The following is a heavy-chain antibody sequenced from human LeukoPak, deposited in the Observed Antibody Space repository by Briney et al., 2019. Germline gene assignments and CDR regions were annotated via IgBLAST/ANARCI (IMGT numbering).Heavy chain of an antibody. J-gene: IGHJ3*02. Sequence: PSETLSLTCTVSGGSISSYYWSWIRQPPGKGLKWIAYIYYSGTTSYNPSLKSRATISVDTSKNQFSLQLSPVTAADTAVYYCARHIGPYSADTFDIWGLGTVVTVSS. CDR1: GGSISSYY. D-gene: IGHD5-18*01. CDR2: IYYSGTT. CDR3: ARHIGPYSADTFDI. V-gene: IGHV4-59*08.